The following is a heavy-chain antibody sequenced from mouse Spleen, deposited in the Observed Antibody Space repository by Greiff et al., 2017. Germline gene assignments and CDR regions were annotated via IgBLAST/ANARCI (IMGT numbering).Heavy chain of an antibody. V-gene: IGHV1-72*01. D-gene: IGHD2-4*01. CDR1: GYTFTSYW. CDR2: IDPNSGGT. CDR3: ARSAPFYYDYGGSAIDY. Sequence: QVQLQQPGAELVKPGASVKLSCKASGYTFTSYWMHWVKQRPGRGLEWIGRIDPNSGGTKYNEKFKSKATLTVDKPSSTAYMQLSSLTSEDSAVYYCARSAPFYYDYGGSAIDYWGQGTSVTVSS. J-gene: IGHJ4*01.